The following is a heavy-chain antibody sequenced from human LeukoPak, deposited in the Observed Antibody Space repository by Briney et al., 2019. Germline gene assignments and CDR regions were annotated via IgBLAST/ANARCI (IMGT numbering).Heavy chain of an antibody. Sequence: GGSLRLSCAASGFTFSNHAMNWVRQAPGKGVEWVSLISGSGTVTYYADSVKGRFTISRDNSKNTLYLQMNSLRAEDTAVYYCAKTSVGEGRIIGSGYFDNWGQGTLVTVSS. J-gene: IGHJ4*02. CDR3: AKTSVGEGRIIGSGYFDN. CDR1: GFTFSNHA. CDR2: ISGSGTVT. D-gene: IGHD2-15*01. V-gene: IGHV3-23*01.